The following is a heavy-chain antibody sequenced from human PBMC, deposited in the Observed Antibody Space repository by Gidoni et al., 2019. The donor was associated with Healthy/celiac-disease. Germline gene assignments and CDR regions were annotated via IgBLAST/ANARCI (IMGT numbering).Heavy chain of an antibody. CDR3: ARGSPPEDSSGYFDY. CDR2: ISAYNGNT. Sequence: KDTGASVKVSCKASGYTFTSYGISWVRQAPGQGLEWMGWISAYNGNTNYAQKLQGRVTMTTDTSTSTAYMELRSLRSDDTAVYYCARGSPPEDSSGYFDYWGQGTLVTVSS. CDR1: GYTFTSYG. J-gene: IGHJ4*02. D-gene: IGHD3-22*01. V-gene: IGHV1-18*04.